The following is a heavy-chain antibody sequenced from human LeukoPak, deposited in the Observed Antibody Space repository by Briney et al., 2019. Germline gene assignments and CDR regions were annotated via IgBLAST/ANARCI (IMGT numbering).Heavy chain of an antibody. CDR3: ARVSGEVVANVDDAFDI. J-gene: IGHJ3*02. CDR1: GFTFSSYW. D-gene: IGHD2-15*01. CDR2: INSDGSST. V-gene: IGHV3-74*01. Sequence: GGSLRLSCAASGFTFSSYWMHWVRQAPGKGLVWVSRINSDGSSTSYADSVKGRFTISRDNAKNTLYLQMNSLRAEDTAVYYCARVSGEVVANVDDAFDIWGQGTMVTVSS.